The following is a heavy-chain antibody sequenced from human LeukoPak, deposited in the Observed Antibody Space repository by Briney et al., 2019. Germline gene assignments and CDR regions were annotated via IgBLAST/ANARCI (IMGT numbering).Heavy chain of an antibody. CDR1: GFTFSSYA. Sequence: PGGSLRLSCAASGFTFSSYAMHWVRQAPGKGLEWVANIKQDGSDKYYVDSVKGRFTISRDNAKNSLHLQMNSLRAEDTAVYYCARMYYDFWSGYYFDYWGQGTLVTVSS. D-gene: IGHD3-3*01. V-gene: IGHV3-7*01. CDR3: ARMYYDFWSGYYFDY. J-gene: IGHJ4*02. CDR2: IKQDGSDK.